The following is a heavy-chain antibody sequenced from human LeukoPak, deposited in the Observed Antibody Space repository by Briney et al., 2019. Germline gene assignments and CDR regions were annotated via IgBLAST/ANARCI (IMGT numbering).Heavy chain of an antibody. CDR3: ARDSVLGCGGDCYTHFDY. J-gene: IGHJ4*02. D-gene: IGHD2-21*02. CDR1: GGTFNNYA. Sequence: ASVKVSCKASGGTFNNYAFSWVRQAPGQGLEWMGRIIPILGIANYAQKFQGRVTITADKSTSTAYMGLSSLGSEDTAVYYCARDSVLGCGGDCYTHFDYWGQGTLVTVSS. CDR2: IIPILGIA. V-gene: IGHV1-69*04.